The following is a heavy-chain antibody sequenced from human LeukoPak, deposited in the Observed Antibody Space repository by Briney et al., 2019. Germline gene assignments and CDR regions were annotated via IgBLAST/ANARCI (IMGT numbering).Heavy chain of an antibody. CDR2: IYCSGST. D-gene: IGHD6-19*01. Sequence: SETLSLTCTVSGGSISSSSYYWGWIRQPPGKGLEWIGSIYCSGSTYYNPSLKSRVTISVDTSKNQFSLKLSSVTAADTAVYYCARALTSSGWYWFHPWGQGTLVTVSS. CDR1: GGSISSSSYY. V-gene: IGHV4-39*07. J-gene: IGHJ5*02. CDR3: ARALTSSGWYWFHP.